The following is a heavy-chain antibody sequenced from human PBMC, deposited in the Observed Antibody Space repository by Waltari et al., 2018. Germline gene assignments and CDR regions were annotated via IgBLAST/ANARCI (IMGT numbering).Heavy chain of an antibody. Sequence: VQLVQSGAEVKEPGSSVKVSCKASGGTFSTYVIIWVRHAPGHGLEWMGGIIPIFGTANHEQKFQGRVTITADESTRTVYMDLNRLRSEDTAVYYCARGHPPGGDYVYYYYGLDLWGQGTTVTVSS. J-gene: IGHJ6*02. CDR2: IIPIFGTA. CDR1: GGTFSTYV. CDR3: ARGHPPGGDYVYYYYGLDL. D-gene: IGHD4-17*01. V-gene: IGHV1-69*12.